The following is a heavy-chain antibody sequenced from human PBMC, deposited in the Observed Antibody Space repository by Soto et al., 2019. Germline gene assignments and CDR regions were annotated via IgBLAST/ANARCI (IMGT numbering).Heavy chain of an antibody. J-gene: IGHJ4*02. CDR1: GFTFSNYC. V-gene: IGHV3-23*04. Sequence: EVQLVESGGGLLQPGGSLRLSCTASGFTFSNYCMTWVRQAPGKGLEWVSTIGGNGGSTYYAYSVKGRFTISRDTSRNTLYLQMNTLRAEDTAVYYCAKVGHEVTTRAYDSWGQGTLVTVSS. CDR3: AKVGHEVTTRAYDS. D-gene: IGHD4-17*01. CDR2: IGGNGGST.